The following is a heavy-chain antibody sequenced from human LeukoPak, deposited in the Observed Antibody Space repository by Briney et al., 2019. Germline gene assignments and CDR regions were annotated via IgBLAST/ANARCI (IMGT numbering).Heavy chain of an antibody. J-gene: IGHJ4*02. D-gene: IGHD1-26*01. V-gene: IGHV3-21*01. Sequence: SSISSSSSYIYYADSVKGRFTISRDNAKNSLYLQMNSLRAEDTAVYYCASSPLRWEGGAYWGQGTLVTVSS. CDR3: ASSPLRWEGGAY. CDR2: ISSSSSYI.